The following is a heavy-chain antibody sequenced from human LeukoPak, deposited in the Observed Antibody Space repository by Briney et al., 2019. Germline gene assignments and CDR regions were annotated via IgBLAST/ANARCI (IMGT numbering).Heavy chain of an antibody. CDR1: GSIFYNYA. V-gene: IGHV3-23*01. Sequence: GGSLRLSCTGSIFYNYAVNWVRQAPGKGLEWVSAVSGDGVRTFHADSVKGRFTISRDNSMNTVSLQMNSLRAGDAAVYYCAKEQDNRLLLSHFDYWGQGILVTVSS. J-gene: IGHJ4*02. CDR3: AKEQDNRLLLSHFDY. D-gene: IGHD2-2*01. CDR2: VSGDGVRT.